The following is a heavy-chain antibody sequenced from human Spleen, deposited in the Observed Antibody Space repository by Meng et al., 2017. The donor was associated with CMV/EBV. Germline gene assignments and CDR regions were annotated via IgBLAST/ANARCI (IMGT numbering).Heavy chain of an antibody. V-gene: IGHV3-74*01. CDR1: GFTFRSYW. J-gene: IGHJ6*02. Sequence: GESLKISCAASGFTFRSYWMHWVRQAPGKGLVWVSRINSDGSSTSYADSVKGRFTISRDNAKNTLYLQMNSLRAEDTAVYYCARVDIVVVPAAQDYYYYYGMDVWGQGTTVTVSS. CDR2: INSDGSST. CDR3: ARVDIVVVPAAQDYYYYYGMDV. D-gene: IGHD2-2*01.